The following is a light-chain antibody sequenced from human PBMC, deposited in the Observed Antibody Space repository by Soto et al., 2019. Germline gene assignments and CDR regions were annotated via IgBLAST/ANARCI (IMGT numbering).Light chain of an antibody. J-gene: IGKJ2*01. Sequence: EIVLTQSPATLSLSPGESANLSCRASQSFSSYLAWDQKKPGKAPRHLIYDASNRATGIPARFSGSGSGTDFTLTISSLEPEDFAVYYCQQRSNWPMYTFGQGTKLEIK. CDR2: DAS. CDR3: QQRSNWPMYT. CDR1: QSFSSY. V-gene: IGKV3-11*01.